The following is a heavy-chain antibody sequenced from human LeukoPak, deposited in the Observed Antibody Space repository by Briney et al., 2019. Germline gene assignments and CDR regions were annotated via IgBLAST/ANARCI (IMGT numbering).Heavy chain of an antibody. D-gene: IGHD2-8*01. J-gene: IGHJ5*02. CDR2: INPNSGST. Sequence: ASVKVSCKASGYTFTDYYMDWVRQAPGQGLEWMGWINPNSGSTNYAQKFQGRVTMTRDTSISTAYMELSRLRSDDTAVYYCARDPYCTNGVCYSSSGFDPWGQGTLVTVSS. CDR1: GYTFTDYY. CDR3: ARDPYCTNGVCYSSSGFDP. V-gene: IGHV1-2*02.